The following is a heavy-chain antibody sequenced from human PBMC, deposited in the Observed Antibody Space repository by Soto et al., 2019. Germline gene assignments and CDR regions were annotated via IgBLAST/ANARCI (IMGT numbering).Heavy chain of an antibody. D-gene: IGHD3-10*01. J-gene: IGHJ4*02. CDR3: ARTLWFGELLYPLFWY. Sequence: ETLSLPCTVSGGSISSSSYYWGWIRQPPGKGLEWIGSIYYSGSTYYNPSLKSRVTISVDTSKNQFSLKLSSVTAADTAVYYCARTLWFGELLYPLFWYWGQGTLVTVSS. V-gene: IGHV4-39*01. CDR2: IYYSGST. CDR1: GGSISSSSYY.